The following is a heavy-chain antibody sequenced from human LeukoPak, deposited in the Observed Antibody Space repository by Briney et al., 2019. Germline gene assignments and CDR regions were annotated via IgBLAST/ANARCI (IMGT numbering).Heavy chain of an antibody. Sequence: GGSLRLSCAASGFTFSSHGMHRVRQAPGKGLGWVAVISYDGSLKYYADSVKGRFTISRDNSKNTLYLQMNSLRAEDTAVYFCAKDPSNLGPIDYWGQGTLVTVSS. V-gene: IGHV3-30*18. CDR3: AKDPSNLGPIDY. J-gene: IGHJ4*02. CDR1: GFTFSSHG. D-gene: IGHD7-27*01. CDR2: ISYDGSLK.